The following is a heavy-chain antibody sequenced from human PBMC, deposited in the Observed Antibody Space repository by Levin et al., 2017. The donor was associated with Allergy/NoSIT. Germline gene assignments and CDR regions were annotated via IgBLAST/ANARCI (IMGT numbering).Heavy chain of an antibody. J-gene: IGHJ6*02. CDR1: GYRFSHDW. Sequence: GESLKISCKASGYRFSHDWIGWVRQMPGEGLEWMGIIYPDDSDTRYSPSFQGQVTFSADKSTNTAYLQWTSLKASDTAMYYCARHLLSYSSDYYNGMDVWGQGTLVSVSS. V-gene: IGHV5-51*01. CDR2: IYPDDSDT. D-gene: IGHD6-25*01. CDR3: ARHLLSYSSDYYNGMDV.